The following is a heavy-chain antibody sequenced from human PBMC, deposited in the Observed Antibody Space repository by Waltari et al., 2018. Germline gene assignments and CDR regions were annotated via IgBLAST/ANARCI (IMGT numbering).Heavy chain of an antibody. CDR1: AYTFSTLT. J-gene: IGHJ6*03. Sequence: QIQLVQSGAEVKKPGASVKVSCKASAYTFSTLTITWVRQAPGQGLEWMGWISGYNGNTNDAQNRQGRVAMTTDTSTRTAYMELRSLTSDDTAVYYWARRSGSYYYYMDVWGTGTTVTVSS. V-gene: IGHV1-18*01. CDR2: ISGYNGNT. D-gene: IGHD2-15*01. CDR3: ARRSGSYYYYMDV.